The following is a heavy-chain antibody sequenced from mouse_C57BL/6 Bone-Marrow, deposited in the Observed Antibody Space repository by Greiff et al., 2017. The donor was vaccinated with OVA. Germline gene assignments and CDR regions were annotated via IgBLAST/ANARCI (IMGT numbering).Heavy chain of an antibody. CDR1: GYTFTSYG. V-gene: IGHV1-81*01. CDR3: ARFYSKGPAWFAY. CDR2: IYPRSGNT. J-gene: IGHJ3*01. Sequence: QVQLQQSGAELARPGASVKLSCKASGYTFTSYGISWVKQSTGQGLEWIGEIYPRSGNTYYNEKFKGKATLTADKSSSTAYMELRSLTSEDSAVYFCARFYSKGPAWFAYWGQGTLVTVSA. D-gene: IGHD2-5*01.